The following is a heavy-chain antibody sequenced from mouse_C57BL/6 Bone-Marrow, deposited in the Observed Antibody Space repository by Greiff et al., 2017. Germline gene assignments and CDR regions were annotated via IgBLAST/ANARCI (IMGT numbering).Heavy chain of an antibody. J-gene: IGHJ3*01. CDR3: TSKNYYDYDWFAY. D-gene: IGHD2-4*01. CDR1: GFNIKDDY. V-gene: IGHV14-4*01. Sequence: VQLQQSGAELVRPGASVKLSCTASGFNIKDDYMHWVKQRPEQGLEWIGWIDPENGDTEYASKFQGKATITADTSSNTAYLQLSSLTSEDTAVYYCTSKNYYDYDWFAYWGQGTLVTVSA. CDR2: IDPENGDT.